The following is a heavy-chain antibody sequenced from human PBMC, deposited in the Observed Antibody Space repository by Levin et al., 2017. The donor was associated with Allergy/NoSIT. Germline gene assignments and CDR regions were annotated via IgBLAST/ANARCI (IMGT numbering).Heavy chain of an antibody. CDR2: ISYDGRDK. CDR3: AKDVVFGTSSWSLDF. D-gene: IGHD6-13*01. Sequence: GESLKISCAASGFSFRSFGMHWVRQAPGKGLEWVAVISYDGRDKYYADSVKGRFTISRDNTKNTLYLQMNSLRSEDAAVYYCAKDVVFGTSSWSLDFWGQGTLVTVSS. V-gene: IGHV3-30*18. CDR1: GFSFRSFG. J-gene: IGHJ4*02.